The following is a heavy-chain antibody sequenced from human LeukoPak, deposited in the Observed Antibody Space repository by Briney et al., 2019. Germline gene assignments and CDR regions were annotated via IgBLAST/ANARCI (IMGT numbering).Heavy chain of an antibody. D-gene: IGHD3-10*01. V-gene: IGHV4-59*08. CDR3: ARPYMVRGATRYYSDY. Sequence: SKTLSLTCTASGGSITGYYWNWIRQSPDKGLEWIVQVYYSGSTNYNPSLKSRGTITVDTYKNQFSLKLTSVTAADAAVYYCARPYMVRGATRYYSDYWGQGTLVSVSS. CDR2: VYYSGST. J-gene: IGHJ4*02. CDR1: GGSITGYY.